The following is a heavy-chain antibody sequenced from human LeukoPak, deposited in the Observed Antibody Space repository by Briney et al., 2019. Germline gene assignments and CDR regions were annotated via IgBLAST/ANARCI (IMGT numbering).Heavy chain of an antibody. Sequence: PSEILSLTCAVYGGSFSGHYWTWIRQPPGKGLEWIGEINHSGSTNYNPSLKSRVTISVDTSKNQFSLKLTSVTAADTAVYYCARPPGIAAAWFDPWGQGTLVTVSS. J-gene: IGHJ5*02. CDR1: GGSFSGHY. CDR3: ARPPGIAAAWFDP. V-gene: IGHV4-34*01. CDR2: INHSGST. D-gene: IGHD6-13*01.